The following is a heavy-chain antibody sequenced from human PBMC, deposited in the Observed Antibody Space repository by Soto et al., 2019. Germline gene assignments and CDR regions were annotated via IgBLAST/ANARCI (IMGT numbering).Heavy chain of an antibody. V-gene: IGHV3-21*01. Sequence: EVQLVESGGGLVKPGGSLRLSCAASGFTFSSYSMNWVRQAPGKGLEWVSSISSSSSYIYYADSVKGRFTISRDNAKNSLYLQMNSLRAEDTAVYYCARDLDYYDSSGYYYPTLYYYYYGMDVWGQGTTVTVSS. CDR1: GFTFSSYS. CDR3: ARDLDYYDSSGYYYPTLYYYYYGMDV. D-gene: IGHD3-22*01. CDR2: ISSSSSYI. J-gene: IGHJ6*02.